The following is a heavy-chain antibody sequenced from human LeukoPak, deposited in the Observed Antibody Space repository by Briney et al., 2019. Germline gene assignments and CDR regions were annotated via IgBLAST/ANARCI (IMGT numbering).Heavy chain of an antibody. D-gene: IGHD5-24*01. J-gene: IGHJ4*02. CDR2: IYYSGST. CDR3: ARHKRWLQFF. CDR1: GGSISSSSYY. V-gene: IGHV4-39*01. Sequence: SETLSLTCTVSGGSISSSSYYWGWIRQPPGKGLEWIGSIYYSGSTYYNPSLKSRVTISVDTSKNQFSLKLSSVTAADTAVYYCARHKRWLQFFRGQGTLVTVSS.